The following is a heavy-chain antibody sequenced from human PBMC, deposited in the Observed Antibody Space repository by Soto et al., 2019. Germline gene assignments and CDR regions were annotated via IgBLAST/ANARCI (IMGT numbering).Heavy chain of an antibody. J-gene: IGHJ4*02. V-gene: IGHV3-30*18. D-gene: IGHD1-26*01. CDR2: ISYDGSNK. Sequence: QVQLVESGGGVVQPGRSLRLSCAASGFTFSSYGMHWVRQAPGKGLEWVAVISYDGSNKYYADSVKGRFPISRDNSKNTLYLQMNSLRAEDTAVYYCAKDRSSNSGSYLDYWGQGTLVTVSS. CDR3: AKDRSSNSGSYLDY. CDR1: GFTFSSYG.